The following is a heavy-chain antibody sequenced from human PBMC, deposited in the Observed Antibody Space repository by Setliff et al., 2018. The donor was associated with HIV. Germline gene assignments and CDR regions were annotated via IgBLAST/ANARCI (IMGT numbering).Heavy chain of an antibody. V-gene: IGHV4-59*12. CDR1: GGSISSYY. CDR3: ARDKTYCNYSRCSRAGWYFDL. CDR2: IYHSGNT. J-gene: IGHJ2*01. Sequence: SETLSLTCTVSGGSISSYYWGWIRQPPGKGLEWVGSIYHSGNTHYNPSLKSRVTISVDTSKNQFSLKLSSVTAADTAVYYCARDKTYCNYSRCSRAGWYFDLWGRGTLVTVSS. D-gene: IGHD2-2*01.